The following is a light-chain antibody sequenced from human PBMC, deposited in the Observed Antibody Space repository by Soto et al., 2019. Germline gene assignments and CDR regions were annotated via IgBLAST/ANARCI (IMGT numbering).Light chain of an antibody. CDR3: QQYSDNWT. J-gene: IGKJ1*01. CDR1: QSISSW. Sequence: DIQMTQSPSTLSASVGDRVNITCRASQSISSWLAWYQQKPGTAPKLLIYKASTLQSGVPSRFSGSGSGTEFTLTISSLQPDDFATYYCQQYSDNWTFGQGTKVDIK. V-gene: IGKV1-5*03. CDR2: KAS.